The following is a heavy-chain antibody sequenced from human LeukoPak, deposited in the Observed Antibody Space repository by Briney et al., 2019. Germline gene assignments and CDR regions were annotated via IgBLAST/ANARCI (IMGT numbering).Heavy chain of an antibody. CDR3: ARGSIVGAKTLGFGAFDI. Sequence: EASVKVSCKASGYTFTSYYMHWVRQAPGHGLEWMGIINPSGGSRSYAQKFQGRVTMTRDTSTSTVYMELSSLRSEDTAVYYCARGSIVGAKTLGFGAFDIWGRGTMVTVSS. CDR1: GYTFTSYY. V-gene: IGHV1-46*01. J-gene: IGHJ3*02. D-gene: IGHD1-26*01. CDR2: INPSGGSR.